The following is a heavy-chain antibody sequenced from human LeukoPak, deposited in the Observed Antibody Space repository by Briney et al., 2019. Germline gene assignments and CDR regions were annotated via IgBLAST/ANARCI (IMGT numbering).Heavy chain of an antibody. CDR2: IYWDDDK. J-gene: IGHJ4*02. Sequence: SGPTLVNPTQTLTLTCTFSGFSLSTSGVGVAWIRQPPGKALEWLALIYWDDDKRYSPSLKSRLTITKDTSKNQVVLTMTNMGPVDTATYYCAHRDPAGRGASFDYWGQGTLVTVSS. D-gene: IGHD3-10*01. CDR1: GFSLSTSGVG. CDR3: AHRDPAGRGASFDY. V-gene: IGHV2-5*02.